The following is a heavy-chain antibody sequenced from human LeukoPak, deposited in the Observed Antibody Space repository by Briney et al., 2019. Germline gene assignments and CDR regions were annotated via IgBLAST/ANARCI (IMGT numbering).Heavy chain of an antibody. D-gene: IGHD3-10*01. V-gene: IGHV4-39*07. J-gene: IGHJ4*02. Sequence: SETLSLTCTVSGGSISSSSYYWGWIRQPPGKGLEWIGSIYYSGSTYYNPSLKSRVTISVDTSKNQFSLKLSSVTAADTAVYYCAREGRGSGETDNSSLGYWGQGTLVTVSS. CDR3: AREGRGSGETDNSSLGY. CDR2: IYYSGST. CDR1: GGSISSSSYY.